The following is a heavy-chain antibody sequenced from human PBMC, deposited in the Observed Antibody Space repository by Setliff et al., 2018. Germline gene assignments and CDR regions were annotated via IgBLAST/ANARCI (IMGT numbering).Heavy chain of an antibody. CDR3: ARDSGYYYDSGGRNWFDP. J-gene: IGHJ5*02. CDR1: GYTFTSYG. Sequence: GASVKVSCKASGYTFTSYGISWVRQAPGQGLEWMGWINPNSGGTNYAQKFQGWVTMTRDTSISTAYMELSRLRSDDTAVYYCARDSGYYYDSGGRNWFDPWGQGTLVTVSS. CDR2: INPNSGGT. V-gene: IGHV1-2*04. D-gene: IGHD3-22*01.